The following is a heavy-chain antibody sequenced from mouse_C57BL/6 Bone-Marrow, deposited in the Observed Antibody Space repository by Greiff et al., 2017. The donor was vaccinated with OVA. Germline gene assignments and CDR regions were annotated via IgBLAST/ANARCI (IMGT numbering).Heavy chain of an antibody. D-gene: IGHD2-2*01. Sequence: EVQGVESGGGLVKPGGSLKLSCAASGFTFSSYAMSWVRQTPEKRLEWVATISDGGSYTYYPDNVKGRFTISRDNAKNNLYLQMSHLKSEDTAMYYCARRRGLRRGDYFDYWGQGTTLTVSS. CDR2: ISDGGSYT. CDR3: ARRRGLRRGDYFDY. CDR1: GFTFSSYA. J-gene: IGHJ2*01. V-gene: IGHV5-4*01.